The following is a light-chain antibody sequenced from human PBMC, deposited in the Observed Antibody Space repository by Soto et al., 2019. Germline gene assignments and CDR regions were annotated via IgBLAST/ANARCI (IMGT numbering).Light chain of an antibody. J-gene: IGKJ5*01. V-gene: IGKV1-33*01. CDR3: QQYDHLPIT. CDR1: QDINNY. Sequence: IQMTQSPSSLSVSIGDRVTITCQASQDINNYLNWFQQKPGKAPKLLIFDASYLETGVPSRFSGSGSGTDFTFTISSLQPEDIATYYCQQYDHLPITFGQGTRLEIE. CDR2: DAS.